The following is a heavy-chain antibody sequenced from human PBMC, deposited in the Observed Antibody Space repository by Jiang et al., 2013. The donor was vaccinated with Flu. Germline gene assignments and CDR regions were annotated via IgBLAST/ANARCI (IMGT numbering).Heavy chain of an antibody. CDR2: IIPILGIA. D-gene: IGHD3-3*01. Sequence: SGAEVKKPGSSVKVSCKASGGTFSSYAISWVRQAPGQGLEWMGRIIPILGIANYAQKFQGRVTITADKSTSTAYMELSSLRSEDTAVYYCAREDYDFWSGYAEGDWFDPWGQGTLVTVSS. V-gene: IGHV1-69*04. J-gene: IGHJ5*02. CDR3: AREDYDFWSGYAEGDWFDP. CDR1: GGTFSSYA.